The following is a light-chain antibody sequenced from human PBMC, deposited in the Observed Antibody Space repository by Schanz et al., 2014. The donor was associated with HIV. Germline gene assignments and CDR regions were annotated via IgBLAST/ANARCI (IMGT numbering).Light chain of an antibody. Sequence: SALIQPPSVSGSPGQSVTVSCTGTRSDVGSYDYVSWYRQHPGTAPKAMIYNVNIQPSRVPARFSGSKSGNTASLTISGLQAEDEADYYCCSYVDSSTFVFGTGTKLTVL. J-gene: IGLJ1*01. CDR1: RSDVGSYDY. CDR2: NVN. CDR3: CSYVDSSTFV. V-gene: IGLV2-11*01.